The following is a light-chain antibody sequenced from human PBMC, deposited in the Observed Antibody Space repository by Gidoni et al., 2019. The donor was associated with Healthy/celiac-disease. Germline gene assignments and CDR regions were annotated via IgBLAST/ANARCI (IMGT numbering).Light chain of an antibody. Sequence: DLVMNQSPLSLPVTPGEPASISCRSSQSLLHSNGYNYLDWYLQKPGQSPQLLIYLGSNRASGVPDRFSGSGSGTDFTLKISRVEAEDVGVYYCMQALQTPRTFGQGTRLEIK. CDR3: MQALQTPRT. J-gene: IGKJ5*01. CDR1: QSLLHSNGYNY. V-gene: IGKV2-28*01. CDR2: LGS.